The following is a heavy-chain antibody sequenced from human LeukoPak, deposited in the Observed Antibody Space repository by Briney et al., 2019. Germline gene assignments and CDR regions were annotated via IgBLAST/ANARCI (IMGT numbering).Heavy chain of an antibody. CDR3: SRLAGCGGDCYSEGDY. D-gene: IGHD2-21*02. Sequence: GASVKVSCKASGYTFTSYDINWVRQATGQGLEWMGWINTNSGDTNYAQRFQGKITMTRDTSTTTTYMELSSLTSDDTALYYCSRLAGCGGDCYSEGDYWGQGTLVIVSS. V-gene: IGHV1-2*02. CDR1: GYTFTSYD. J-gene: IGHJ4*02. CDR2: INTNSGDT.